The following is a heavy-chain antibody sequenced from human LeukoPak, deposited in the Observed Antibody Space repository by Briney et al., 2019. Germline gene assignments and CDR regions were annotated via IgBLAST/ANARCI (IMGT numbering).Heavy chain of an antibody. D-gene: IGHD1-1*01. Sequence: GGSLRLSCAASGFTFSSYAMHWVRQAPGKGLEWVAVISYDGSNKYYADSVKGRFTISRDNSKNTLYLQMNSLRAEDTAVYYCARDKGTLYYFDYWGQGTLVIVSS. J-gene: IGHJ4*02. CDR3: ARDKGTLYYFDY. V-gene: IGHV3-30-3*01. CDR1: GFTFSSYA. CDR2: ISYDGSNK.